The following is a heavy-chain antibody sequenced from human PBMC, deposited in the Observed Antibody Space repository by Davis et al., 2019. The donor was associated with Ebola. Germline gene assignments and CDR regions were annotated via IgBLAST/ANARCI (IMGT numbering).Heavy chain of an antibody. J-gene: IGHJ6*02. Sequence: GESLKISCAASGFTFSSYAMSWVRQAPGKGLVWVSRINSDGSKTIYADSVKGRFTISRDNAKNTLYLQMNNLRAEDTAVYYCARGLYDESSVGLDVWGQGTTVTVSS. CDR3: ARGLYDESSVGLDV. CDR2: INSDGSKT. CDR1: GFTFSSYA. D-gene: IGHD3-22*01. V-gene: IGHV3-74*01.